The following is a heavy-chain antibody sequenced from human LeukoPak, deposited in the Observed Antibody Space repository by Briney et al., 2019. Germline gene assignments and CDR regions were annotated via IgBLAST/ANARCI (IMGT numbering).Heavy chain of an antibody. CDR2: ISGNSKTI. V-gene: IGHV3-48*02. CDR1: GFSFSTYG. CDR3: ARDCRYYDSSGYYSFDY. J-gene: IGHJ4*02. Sequence: GGSLRLSCAASGFSFSTYGMNWVRQAPGKGLKWVSYISGNSKTIYYADSVKGRFSISRDNAKNSLYLQMNSLRDEDTAVYYCARDCRYYDSSGYYSFDYWGQGTLVTVSS. D-gene: IGHD3-22*01.